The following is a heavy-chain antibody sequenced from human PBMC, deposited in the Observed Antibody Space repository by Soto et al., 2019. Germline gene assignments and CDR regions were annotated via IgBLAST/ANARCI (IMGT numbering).Heavy chain of an antibody. CDR3: AKAQQGSSSWMSWYYYGMDV. Sequence: EVQLLESGGDLIQPGGSLRLSCVASGFTFSSYSLTWVRQAPGRGLEWVSAISGSGGSTYYADSVKGRFTISRDNSKNTLYLQMNSLRAEDTAVYYCAKAQQGSSSWMSWYYYGMDVWGQGTTVTVSS. V-gene: IGHV3-23*01. CDR1: GFTFSSYS. CDR2: ISGSGGST. D-gene: IGHD6-13*01. J-gene: IGHJ6*02.